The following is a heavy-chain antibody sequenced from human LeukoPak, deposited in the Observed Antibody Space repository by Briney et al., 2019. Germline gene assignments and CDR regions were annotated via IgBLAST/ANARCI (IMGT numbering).Heavy chain of an antibody. CDR1: GVTLSTYA. CDR2: IISSGSGDNT. Sequence: GGSLRLSCAASGVTLSTYAMSWARQAPGKGVGWVSGIISSGSGDNTYSAASVKGRFNISRDSSKNTLFLHMNTLSAEDTAIYYCAKDRTVGASYWYFDLWGRGTLVTVSS. V-gene: IGHV3-23*01. D-gene: IGHD1-26*01. J-gene: IGHJ2*01. CDR3: AKDRTVGASYWYFDL.